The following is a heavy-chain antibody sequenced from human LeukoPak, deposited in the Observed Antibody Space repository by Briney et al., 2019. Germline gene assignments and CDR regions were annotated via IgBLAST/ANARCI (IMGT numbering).Heavy chain of an antibody. CDR2: INHSGST. Sequence: SETLSLTCAVYGGSFSGYYWSWIRQPPGKGLEWIGEINHSGSTNYNPSLKSRVTVSVDTSKNQFSLKLSSVTAADTAVYYCARHLAVGAKGYYYYYMDVWGKGTTVTISS. D-gene: IGHD1-26*01. CDR3: ARHLAVGAKGYYYYYMDV. CDR1: GGSFSGYY. V-gene: IGHV4-34*01. J-gene: IGHJ6*03.